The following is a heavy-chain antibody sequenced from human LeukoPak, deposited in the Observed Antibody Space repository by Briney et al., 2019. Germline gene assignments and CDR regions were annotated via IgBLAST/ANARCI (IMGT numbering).Heavy chain of an antibody. CDR2: ISGSGGST. Sequence: GGSLRLSCAASGFTFSSYAMSWVRQAPGKGLEWVSTISGSGGSTYYADSVKGRFTISRDNSKNTLYLQMNSLRAEDTAVYYCAKDQRRNYGMDVWGQGTTVTVSS. V-gene: IGHV3-23*01. CDR1: GFTFSSYA. CDR3: AKDQRRNYGMDV. J-gene: IGHJ6*02.